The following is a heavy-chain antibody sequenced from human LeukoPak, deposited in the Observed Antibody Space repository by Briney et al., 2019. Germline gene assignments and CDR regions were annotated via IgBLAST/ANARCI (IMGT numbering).Heavy chain of an antibody. Sequence: GGSLRLSCAGSGFSFGPHAMSWFRQAPGKGLEWVSGIGGSDDSTHYADSVKGRFTISRDSSRQTLFLQMNSLRAEDTAVYYCARDRGGLIDTGTLIHWGLGTLVTVSS. CDR3: ARDRGGLIDTGTLIH. CDR2: IGGSDDST. V-gene: IGHV3-23*01. J-gene: IGHJ4*02. CDR1: GFSFGPHA. D-gene: IGHD2-21*01.